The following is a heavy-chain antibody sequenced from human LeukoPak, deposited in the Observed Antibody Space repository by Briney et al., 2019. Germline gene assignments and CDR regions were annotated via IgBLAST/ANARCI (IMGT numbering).Heavy chain of an antibody. Sequence: GGSLRLSCAASGFTFSGYAMNWVRQAPGKGLEWVSSISSSSGYIYYADSVRGRFTISRDNAKNSLYLHMNSLRAEDTAVYYCARASDYGGAFYWYFDLWGRGTLVTVSS. V-gene: IGHV3-21*01. D-gene: IGHD4-23*01. J-gene: IGHJ2*01. CDR3: ARASDYGGAFYWYFDL. CDR1: GFTFSGYA. CDR2: ISSSSGYI.